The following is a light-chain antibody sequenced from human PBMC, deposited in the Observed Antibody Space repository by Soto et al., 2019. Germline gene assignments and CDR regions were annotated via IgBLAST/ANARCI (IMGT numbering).Light chain of an antibody. CDR2: RNN. CDR3: AAWDGSLNGVV. Sequence: QSVLTQPPSASGTPGQRVTIPSSGSSSNIGSTTVDWYQQLPGTAPKLLIYRNNQRPSGVPDRFAGSKSGTSASLAISGLQSDNEADYYCAAWDGSLNGVVFGGGTKLTVL. CDR1: SSNIGSTT. J-gene: IGLJ2*01. V-gene: IGLV1-44*01.